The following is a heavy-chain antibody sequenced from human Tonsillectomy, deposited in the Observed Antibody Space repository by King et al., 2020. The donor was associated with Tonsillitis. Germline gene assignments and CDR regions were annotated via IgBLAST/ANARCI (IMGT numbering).Heavy chain of an antibody. CDR1: GYTFTSYY. CDR3: ASDKSGSYPGRMRY. D-gene: IGHD1-26*01. V-gene: IGHV1-46*01. CDR2: INPSGGST. J-gene: IGHJ4*02. Sequence: QLVQSGAEVKKPGASVKVYCKASGYTFTSYYMHWVRQAPGQGLERMGIINPSGGSTSYAQKFQGRVTMTRDTSTSTVYMELSSLRSKDTAGYYCASDKSGSYPGRMRYWGQGTLVTVSS.